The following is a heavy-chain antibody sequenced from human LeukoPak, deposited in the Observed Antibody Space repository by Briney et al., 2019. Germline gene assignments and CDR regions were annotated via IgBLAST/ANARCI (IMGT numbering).Heavy chain of an antibody. CDR1: GGSISTYY. CDR2: IDYSGST. D-gene: IGHD6-6*01. Sequence: NTSETLSLTCTVSGGSISTYYWSWNRQPPGKGLEGIGYIDYSGSTIYNPSLKSRVTISVDTSKNQFSLKLSSVTAADTAVYYCARWVTASSIDYWGQGTLVTVSS. V-gene: IGHV4-59*08. CDR3: ARWVTASSIDY. J-gene: IGHJ4*02.